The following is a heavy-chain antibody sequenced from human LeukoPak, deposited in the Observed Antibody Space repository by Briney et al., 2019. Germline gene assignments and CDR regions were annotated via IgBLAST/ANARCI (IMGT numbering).Heavy chain of an antibody. CDR1: GGSITSYY. J-gene: IGHJ4*02. CDR3: ARLPGFGARKKVVTGVIDY. Sequence: PSETLSLTCTVSGGSITSYYWSWIRQPPGKGLEWIGYIYYSGSTNYNPSLKSRVTISVDTSKNQFSLKLSSVTAADTAVYYCARLPGFGARKKVVTGVIDYWGQGTLVTVSS. V-gene: IGHV4-59*12. D-gene: IGHD3-10*01. CDR2: IYYSGST.